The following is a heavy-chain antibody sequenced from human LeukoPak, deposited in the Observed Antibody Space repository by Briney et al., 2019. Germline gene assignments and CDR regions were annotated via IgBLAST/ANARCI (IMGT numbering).Heavy chain of an antibody. D-gene: IGHD3-22*01. V-gene: IGHV1-18*01. CDR2: ISAYNGNT. Sequence: ASVKVSCKASGYTFTNYGISWVRQAPGQGLEWMGWISAYNGNTNYAQKLQGRVTMTTDTSTSTAYMELRSLRSDDTAVYYCARVQYYDSSGYYSYWGQGTLVTVSS. CDR1: GYTFTNYG. CDR3: ARVQYYDSSGYYSY. J-gene: IGHJ4*02.